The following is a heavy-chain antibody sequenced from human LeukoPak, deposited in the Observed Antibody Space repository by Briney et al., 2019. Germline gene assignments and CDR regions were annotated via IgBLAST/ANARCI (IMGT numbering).Heavy chain of an antibody. CDR1: GYSFSYYW. CDR3: ARCGEVATFSSCYFDY. D-gene: IGHD5-24*01. CDR2: IYPGDSDT. V-gene: IGHV5-51*01. Sequence: GESLKISCKGFGYSFSYYWIAWVRQMPGKGLEGMGIIYPGDSDTRYSPSFQGQVTISADKSISTAYLQWSSLRASDTAMYYCARCGEVATFSSCYFDYWGQGSLVTVSS. J-gene: IGHJ4*02.